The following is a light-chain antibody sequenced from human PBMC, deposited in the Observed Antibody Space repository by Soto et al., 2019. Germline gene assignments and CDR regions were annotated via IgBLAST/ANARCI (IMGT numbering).Light chain of an antibody. CDR3: QQSYSTPIT. J-gene: IGKJ5*01. V-gene: IGKV1-9*01. CDR2: AAS. CDR1: QGIGSY. Sequence: LHLTQSPSFLSASLSDRVTITCLASQGIGSYLAWYQQEPGKAPRLLIYAASTLQSGVPSRFSGSGSDTEFTLTISSLQPEDFATYYCQQSYSTPITSCQGTLPE.